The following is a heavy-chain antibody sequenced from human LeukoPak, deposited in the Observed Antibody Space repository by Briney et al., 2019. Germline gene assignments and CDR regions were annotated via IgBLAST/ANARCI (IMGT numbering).Heavy chain of an antibody. V-gene: IGHV4-34*01. Sequence: SETLSLTCAVYGGSFSGYYWSWIRQPPGKGLEWIGEINHSESTNYNPSLKSRVTISVDTSKNQFSLKLSSVTAADTAVYYCARGAGYCSSTSCYSESVPEYFQHWGQGTLVTVSS. CDR1: GGSFSGYY. CDR3: ARGAGYCSSTSCYSESVPEYFQH. D-gene: IGHD2-2*02. J-gene: IGHJ1*01. CDR2: INHSEST.